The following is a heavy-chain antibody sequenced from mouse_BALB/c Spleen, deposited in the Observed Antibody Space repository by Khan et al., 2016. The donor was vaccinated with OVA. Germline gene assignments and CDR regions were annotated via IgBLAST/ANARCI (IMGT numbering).Heavy chain of an antibody. CDR2: ISYSGNT. CDR1: GYSITSYYA. V-gene: IGHV3-2*02. J-gene: IGHJ2*01. Sequence: VQLKESGPGLVKPSQSLSLTCTVTGYSITSYYAWNWIRQFPGNQLEWMGFISYSGNTNYNAFLKSRISLTRDTSKNQFFLQLNSVTTEDTARDYCARVYGGDFDYWGQGTTLTVSS. CDR3: ARVYGGDFDY. D-gene: IGHD1-1*02.